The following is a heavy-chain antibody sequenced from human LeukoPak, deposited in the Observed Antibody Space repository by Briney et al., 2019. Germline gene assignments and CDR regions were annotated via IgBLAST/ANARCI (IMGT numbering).Heavy chain of an antibody. CDR2: IRYDGSNK. D-gene: IGHD1-14*01. CDR1: GFTFSSYG. V-gene: IGHV3-30*02. CDR3: AKEMSSTMRDFDI. J-gene: IGHJ3*02. Sequence: GGSLRLSCAASGFTFSSYGMHWVRQAPGKGLEWVAFIRYDGSNKYYADSVKGRFTISGDNSKNTLYLQMNSLRAEDTTVYYCAKEMSSTMRDFDIWGQGTMVTVSS.